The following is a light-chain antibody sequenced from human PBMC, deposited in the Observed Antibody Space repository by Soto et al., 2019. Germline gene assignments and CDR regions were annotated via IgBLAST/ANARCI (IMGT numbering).Light chain of an antibody. V-gene: IGKV2-28*01. J-gene: IGKJ3*01. CDR3: TQALRTPLT. Sequence: DIVMTQSPLSLPVTPGEPASISCRSSQSLLHTNGYNYLDWYLQKPGQSPQLLIYLGSNRASGVPERFSGSGSGTDFTMKISRVEAEDVGVYYCTQALRTPLTFGPGTKVDIK. CDR1: QSLLHTNGYNY. CDR2: LGS.